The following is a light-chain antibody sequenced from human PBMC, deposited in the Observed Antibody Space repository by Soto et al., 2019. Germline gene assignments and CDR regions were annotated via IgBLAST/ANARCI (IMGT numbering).Light chain of an antibody. CDR3: YQYNNWPRT. CDR1: QGISSN. Sequence: EIVLKQSPATLSVSPGERATLSCRASQGISSNLAWYQQKPGQAPRLLIYRASTRATGIPARFSGSGSGTEFSLTISSLQSEDFAVYYCYQYNNWPRTFGQGTKVEIK. CDR2: RAS. V-gene: IGKV3-15*01. J-gene: IGKJ1*01.